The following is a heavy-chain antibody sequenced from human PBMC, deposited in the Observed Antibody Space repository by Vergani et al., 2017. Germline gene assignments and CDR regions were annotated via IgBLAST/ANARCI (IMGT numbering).Heavy chain of an antibody. CDR3: ETDTSPDSLFYMDV. D-gene: IGHD3-22*01. CDR2: IYSGGSA. V-gene: IGHV3-53*04. Sequence: EVQLVESGGGLVQPGRSLRLSCAASGFTVSTNYMSWVRQAPGKGLEWVSVIYSGGSAYYADSVRGRFTISRHNSKNTLYLQMNSLRAEDTAVYYCETDTSPDSLFYMDVWGKGTTVTVSS. CDR1: GFTVSTNY. J-gene: IGHJ6*03.